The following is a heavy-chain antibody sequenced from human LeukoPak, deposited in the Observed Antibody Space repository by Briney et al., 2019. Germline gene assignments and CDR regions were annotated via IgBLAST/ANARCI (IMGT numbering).Heavy chain of an antibody. CDR3: ARGRGDFYDSGSYDS. Sequence: PSETLSLTCTVSGASVRGGSYRRSWVRQPPGKALDWIGYIYYTGSTKYNPSLKSRVTISIDTSKSQFSLKLTSVTAADTAVYYCARGRGDFYDSGSYDSWGPGTLVTVSS. CDR1: GASVRGGSYR. J-gene: IGHJ4*02. D-gene: IGHD3-10*01. CDR2: IYYTGST. V-gene: IGHV4-61*01.